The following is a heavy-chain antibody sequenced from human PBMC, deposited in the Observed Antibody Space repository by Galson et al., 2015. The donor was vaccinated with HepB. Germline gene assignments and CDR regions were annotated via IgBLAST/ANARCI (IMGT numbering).Heavy chain of an antibody. Sequence: SLRLSCAASGFAFSNYAMSWVRQAPGKVLDWVSTISTSGSNTYYPDSVKGRFTISRDNSKNTLYLQMNSLGAEDTAVYYCAKHMTPVTEWTFDYWGQGTLVTASS. V-gene: IGHV3-23*01. J-gene: IGHJ4*02. CDR3: AKHMTPVTEWTFDY. CDR2: ISTSGSNT. CDR1: GFAFSNYA. D-gene: IGHD4-17*01.